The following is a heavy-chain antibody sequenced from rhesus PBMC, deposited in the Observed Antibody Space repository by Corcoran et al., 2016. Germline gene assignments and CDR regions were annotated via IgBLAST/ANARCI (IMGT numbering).Heavy chain of an antibody. CDR1: GFTFSSFI. D-gene: IGHD4-11*01. V-gene: IGHV3-100*01. CDR3: THYQRGY. CDR2: ISASGDAT. Sequence: SGFTFSSFIMHWVRQAPGKGLEWVSVISASGDATYSADSVKGRFTISRDNAKNSLFLQMNSLRAEDTAVYYCTHYQRGYWGQGVLVTVSS. J-gene: IGHJ4*01.